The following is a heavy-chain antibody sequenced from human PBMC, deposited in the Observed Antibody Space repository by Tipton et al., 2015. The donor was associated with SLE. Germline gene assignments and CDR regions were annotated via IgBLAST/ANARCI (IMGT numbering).Heavy chain of an antibody. J-gene: IGHJ4*02. CDR1: GGSISGPYH. CDR2: FDPNGST. Sequence: LRLSCTVSGGSISGPYHWSWIRQAAGKGLEWIGRFDPNGSTRYNPSFQSRVTMSMDTSKKQFSLVLSSVTAAETAVYYCAAHAAGRGGSGYWGQGTLVTVSS. V-gene: IGHV4-4*07. D-gene: IGHD2-15*01. CDR3: AAHAAGRGGSGY.